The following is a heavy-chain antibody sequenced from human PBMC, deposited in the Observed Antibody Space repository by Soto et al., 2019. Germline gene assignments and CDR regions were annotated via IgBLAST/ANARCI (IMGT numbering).Heavy chain of an antibody. J-gene: IGHJ6*02. CDR3: AKDLDIVVVPAAPNV. CDR1: GFTFSSYA. V-gene: IGHV3-23*01. CDR2: TSGSGGST. Sequence: VGSLRLSCAASGFTFSSYAMSWVRQAPGKGLEWVSATSGSGGSTYYADSVKGRFTISRDNSKNTLYLQMNSLRAEDTAVYYCAKDLDIVVVPAAPNVWGQGTTVTVSS. D-gene: IGHD2-2*01.